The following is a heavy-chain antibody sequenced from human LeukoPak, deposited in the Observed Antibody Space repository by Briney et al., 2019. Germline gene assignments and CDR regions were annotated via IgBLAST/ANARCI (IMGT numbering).Heavy chain of an antibody. V-gene: IGHV3-48*03. D-gene: IGHD3-10*02. Sequence: GGSLRLSCAASGFTFSSYEMNWVRHAPGKGLKWVSYISSSGSTIYYADSVKGRFTISRDNAKNSLYLQMNSLRAEDTAVYYCAELGITMIGGVWGKGTTVTISS. CDR1: GFTFSSYE. J-gene: IGHJ6*04. CDR2: ISSSGSTI. CDR3: AELGITMIGGV.